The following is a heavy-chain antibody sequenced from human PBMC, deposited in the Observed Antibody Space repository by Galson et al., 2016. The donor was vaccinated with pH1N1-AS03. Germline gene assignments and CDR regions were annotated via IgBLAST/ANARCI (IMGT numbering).Heavy chain of an antibody. Sequence: SLRLSCAASGFSFNFYGMHWVRQVPGEGLEWVSAIGSAGDTYYSGPAKGRLTTSTENAKNSMYFQMNSLRVGDTAVYYCARAAGQLSPDYYYGMDVRGKGTTFTVSP. D-gene: IGHD3-10*01. CDR1: GFSFNFYG. CDR2: IGSAGDT. V-gene: IGHV3-13*01. J-gene: IGHJ6*04. CDR3: ARAAGQLSPDYYYGMDV.